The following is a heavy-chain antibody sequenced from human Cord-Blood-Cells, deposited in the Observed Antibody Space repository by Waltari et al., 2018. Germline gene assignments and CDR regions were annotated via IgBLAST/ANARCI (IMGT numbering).Heavy chain of an antibody. Sequence: QLQLQESGPGLVKPSETLSLTCTVSGGPLSSSSYYWGWIRQPPGKGLEWIGSIYYSGSTYYNPSLKSRVTISVDTSKNQFSLKLSSVTAADTAVYYCARGRIFGVVIEGWFDPWGQGTLVTVSS. D-gene: IGHD3-3*01. J-gene: IGHJ5*02. CDR3: ARGRIFGVVIEGWFDP. CDR1: GGPLSSSSYY. CDR2: IYYSGST. V-gene: IGHV4-39*01.